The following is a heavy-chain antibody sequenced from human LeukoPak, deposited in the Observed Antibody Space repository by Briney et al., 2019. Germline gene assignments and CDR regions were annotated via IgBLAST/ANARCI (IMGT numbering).Heavy chain of an antibody. CDR2: IWYDGSNK. CDR1: GFTFSSYG. J-gene: IGHJ6*02. CDR3: ARDQIPGGDWLPRLYGMDV. V-gene: IGHV3-33*01. Sequence: HPGRSLRLSCAASGFTFSSYGMHWVRQAPGKGLEWVAVIWYDGSNKYYADSVKGRFTISRDNSKNTLYLQMNNLRAEDTAVYYCARDQIPGGDWLPRLYGMDVWGQGTTVTVSS. D-gene: IGHD3-9*01.